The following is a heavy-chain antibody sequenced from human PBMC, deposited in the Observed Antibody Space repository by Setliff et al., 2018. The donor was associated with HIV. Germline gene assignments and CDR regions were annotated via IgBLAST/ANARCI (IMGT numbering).Heavy chain of an antibody. D-gene: IGHD3-22*01. CDR3: GGNGYYSIDY. Sequence: SETLSLTCAVSGGSISSNWWSWVRQSPGKGLEWVGEIYHSGSTHYNPSLQSRVTISVDKSKSQFSLKLNSVTAADTAVYYCGGNGYYSIDYWGQGTLVTVSS. J-gene: IGHJ4*02. CDR2: IYHSGST. CDR1: GGSISSNW. V-gene: IGHV4-4*02.